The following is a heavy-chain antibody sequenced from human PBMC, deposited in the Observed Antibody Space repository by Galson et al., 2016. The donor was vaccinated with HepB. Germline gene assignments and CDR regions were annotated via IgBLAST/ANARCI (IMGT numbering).Heavy chain of an antibody. D-gene: IGHD3-16*01. CDR3: ARDTSLGGFDS. CDR2: IFYTGTS. J-gene: IGHJ4*02. Sequence: LSLTCSVSGGSISNADVHWSWIRQHPERGLEWIWHIFYTGTSYYNPSLRSRVVLSVDTSRSQFSLIVRSVTAADPALYYCARDTSLGGFDSWGRGTLVTVSS. V-gene: IGHV4-31*03. CDR1: GGSISNADVH.